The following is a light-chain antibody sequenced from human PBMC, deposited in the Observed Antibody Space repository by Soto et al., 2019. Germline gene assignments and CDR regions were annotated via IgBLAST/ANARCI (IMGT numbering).Light chain of an antibody. CDR1: SSDVGSYNL. V-gene: IGLV2-23*01. CDR3: CSYAGSSTWV. CDR2: ECS. J-gene: IGLJ3*02. Sequence: QSVLTQPASVSGSPGQSITISCTGTSSDVGSYNLVSWYQQHPGKAPKLMIYECSKRPSGVSNRFSGSKSGNTASLTISGLHAEDEADYYCCSYAGSSTWVFGGGTKVTVL.